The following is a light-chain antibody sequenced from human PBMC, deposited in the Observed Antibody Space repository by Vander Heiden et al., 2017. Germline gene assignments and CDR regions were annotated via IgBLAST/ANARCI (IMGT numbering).Light chain of an antibody. Sequence: QSVLTQPPSASGTPGQRVTISCSGSSSNIGSNYVYWYQQLPGTAPKLLIYRNNQRPSGVPDRFSGSKSGTSASLAISGLRSEDAADYYCAAWDDSLSGYYVFGTGTKVTVL. V-gene: IGLV1-47*01. CDR2: RNN. CDR1: SSNIGSNY. J-gene: IGLJ1*01. CDR3: AAWDDSLSGYYV.